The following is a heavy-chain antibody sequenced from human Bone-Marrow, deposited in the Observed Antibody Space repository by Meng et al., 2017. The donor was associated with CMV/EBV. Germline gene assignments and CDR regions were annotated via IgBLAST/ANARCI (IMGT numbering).Heavy chain of an antibody. CDR2: ISNDGTNK. J-gene: IGHJ5*02. Sequence: LSLTCAASGFIFRSYAMHWVRQAPGKGLEWVAVISNDGTNKYYADSVKGRFTISRDNAKNSLYLQMNSLRAEDTAVYYCARGLRTGLNWFDPWGQGTLVTVSS. V-gene: IGHV3-30*04. D-gene: IGHD3/OR15-3a*01. CDR3: ARGLRTGLNWFDP. CDR1: GFIFRSYA.